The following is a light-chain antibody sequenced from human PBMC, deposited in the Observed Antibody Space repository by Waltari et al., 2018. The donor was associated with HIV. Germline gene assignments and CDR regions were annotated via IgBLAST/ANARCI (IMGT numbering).Light chain of an antibody. CDR1: QSVSSY. V-gene: IGKV3-11*01. Sequence: EIVLTQSPATLSLSPGERATLSCRASQSVSSYFAWYQQKPGQAPRLLISDASNRATGIPARFSGSGSGTDFTLTISSLEPEDFAVYYCQQRYNWPAITFGQGTRLEIK. CDR3: QQRYNWPAIT. J-gene: IGKJ5*01. CDR2: DAS.